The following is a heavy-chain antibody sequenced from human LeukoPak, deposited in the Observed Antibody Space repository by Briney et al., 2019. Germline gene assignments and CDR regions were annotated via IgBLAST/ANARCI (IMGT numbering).Heavy chain of an antibody. CDR1: GFTFGEHA. J-gene: IGHJ4*02. CDR2: ISGDGANE. Sequence: GGSLRLSCATSGFTFGEHAMHWVRQVPGRGLEWVSLISGDGANEYYADSVKGRFTISRDNSRNSLFLQMNSLRTEDTALYFCAKRSGAPNNFDYWGQGVLVTVSS. D-gene: IGHD1-1*01. V-gene: IGHV3-43*02. CDR3: AKRSGAPNNFDY.